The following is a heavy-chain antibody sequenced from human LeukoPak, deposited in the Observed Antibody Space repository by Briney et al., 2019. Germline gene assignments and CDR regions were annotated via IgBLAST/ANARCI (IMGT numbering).Heavy chain of an antibody. CDR1: GFTFSSYA. Sequence: GGSLRLSCAASGFTFSSYAMHWVRQAPGKGLEYVSAISSNGGSTYYANSVKGRFTISRDNSKNTLYLQMNSLRAEDTAVYYCARRETTNYYYYYMDVWGKGTTVTVSS. D-gene: IGHD1-7*01. CDR3: ARRETTNYYYYYMDV. CDR2: ISSNGGST. V-gene: IGHV3-64*01. J-gene: IGHJ6*03.